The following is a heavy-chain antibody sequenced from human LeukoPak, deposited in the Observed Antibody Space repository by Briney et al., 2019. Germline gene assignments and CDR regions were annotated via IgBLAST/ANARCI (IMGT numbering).Heavy chain of an antibody. J-gene: IGHJ4*02. D-gene: IGHD1-26*01. Sequence: SETLSLTCSVSGASINSHYWRWNRQPPGKGLEWIGYISYSGSTNYNPSLKSRVIISVDTSKTHFSLNLSSVTAADTAFYYCARHRVSGSSYSVLDYWGQGTLVSVSS. CDR2: ISYSGST. V-gene: IGHV4-59*08. CDR1: GASINSHY. CDR3: ARHRVSGSSYSVLDY.